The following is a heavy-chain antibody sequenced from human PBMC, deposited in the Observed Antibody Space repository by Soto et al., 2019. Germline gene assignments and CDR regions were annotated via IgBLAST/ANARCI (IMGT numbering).Heavy chain of an antibody. V-gene: IGHV4-59*08. D-gene: IGHD6-25*01. J-gene: IGHJ3*02. CDR1: RGSISSYY. CDR2: IYYSGST. Sequence: QVQLQVSGPRLVKPSETLSLTCTVSRGSISSYYWTWIRQPPGKGLEWLGYIYYSGSTNYNPSLKSRVTMSLDTSKNQFSLKLSSVTAADTAVYFCARSSGPLNTRPSRTFDIWDQGTMVTVSS. CDR3: ARSSGPLNTRPSRTFDI.